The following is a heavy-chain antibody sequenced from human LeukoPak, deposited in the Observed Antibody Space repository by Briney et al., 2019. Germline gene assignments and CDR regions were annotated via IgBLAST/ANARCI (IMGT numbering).Heavy chain of an antibody. J-gene: IGHJ4*02. CDR1: GFTFSSYS. CDR3: ARVDNPGPVRGYKAFDY. D-gene: IGHD3-10*01. Sequence: GGSLRLSCAASGFTFSSYSMNWVRQAPGKGLEWVSSISSSSSYIYYADSVKGRFTISRDNAKNSLYLQMNSLRAEDTAVYYCARVDNPGPVRGYKAFDYWGQGTLVTVSS. CDR2: ISSSSSYI. V-gene: IGHV3-21*01.